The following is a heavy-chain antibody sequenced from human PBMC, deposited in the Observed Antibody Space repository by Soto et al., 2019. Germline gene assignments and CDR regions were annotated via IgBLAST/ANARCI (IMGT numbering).Heavy chain of an antibody. CDR3: ARVTGRYYYGMDV. CDR2: INHSGST. V-gene: IGHV4-34*01. Sequence: SSETLSLTCAVYGGSFSGYYLSWIRQPPGKGLEWIGEINHSGSTNYNPSLKSRVTISVDTSKNQFSLKLSSVTAADTAVYYCARVTGRYYYGMDVWGQGTTVTVSS. J-gene: IGHJ6*02. CDR1: GGSFSGYY.